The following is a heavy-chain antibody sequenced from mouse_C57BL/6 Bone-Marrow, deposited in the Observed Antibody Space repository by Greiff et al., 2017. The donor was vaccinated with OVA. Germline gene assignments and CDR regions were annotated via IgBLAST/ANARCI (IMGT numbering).Heavy chain of an antibody. V-gene: IGHV5-6*01. Sequence: EVHLVESGGDLVKPGGSLKLSCAASGFTFSSYGMSWVRQTPDKRLEWVATISSGGSYTYYPDSVKGRFTISRDNAKNTLYLQMSSLKSEDTAMYYCARRTYYYGSSPWFAYWGQGTLVTVSA. CDR1: GFTFSSYG. J-gene: IGHJ3*01. CDR3: ARRTYYYGSSPWFAY. D-gene: IGHD1-1*01. CDR2: ISSGGSYT.